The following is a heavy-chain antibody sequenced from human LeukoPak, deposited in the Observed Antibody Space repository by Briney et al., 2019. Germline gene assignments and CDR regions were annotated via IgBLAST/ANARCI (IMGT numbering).Heavy chain of an antibody. Sequence: GGSLRLSCAASEFTVSSNYMSWVRQAPGKGLEWVSIIYSGGTTYYADSVKGRFTISRDNSKNTLYLQMNSLRAEDTAVYYCAKWGQQYYYFDLWGRGTLVTVSS. D-gene: IGHD2/OR15-2a*01. CDR1: EFTVSSNY. CDR2: IYSGGTT. V-gene: IGHV3-53*01. J-gene: IGHJ2*01. CDR3: AKWGQQYYYFDL.